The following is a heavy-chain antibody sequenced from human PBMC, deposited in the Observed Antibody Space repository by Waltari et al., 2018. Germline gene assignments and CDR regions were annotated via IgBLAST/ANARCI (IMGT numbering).Heavy chain of an antibody. CDR2: ISWNSGSI. V-gene: IGHV3-9*01. J-gene: IGHJ6*02. Sequence: EVQLVESGGGLVQPGRSLRLSCTASGFSFDNYAMHWVRQAPGEGLEGISGISWNSGSIGYADSAKGRFAISRDNAKNSLYLQMNSLRAEDTALYYCAIHTDQGLFFYYAMDVWGQGTTVTVSS. D-gene: IGHD2-2*01. CDR3: AIHTDQGLFFYYAMDV. CDR1: GFSFDNYA.